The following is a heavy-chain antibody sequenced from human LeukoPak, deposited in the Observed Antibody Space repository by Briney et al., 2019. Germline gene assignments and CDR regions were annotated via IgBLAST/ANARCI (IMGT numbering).Heavy chain of an antibody. CDR1: GFTVSSNY. J-gene: IGHJ4*02. D-gene: IGHD3-3*01. CDR2: IYSGGST. Sequence: GGSLRLSCAASGFTVSSNYMSWVRQAPGKGLEWVSVIYSGGSTYYADSVKGRFTISRDNSKNTLYLQMNSLRAEDTAVYYCARSITIFGVVDYWDQGTLVTVSS. CDR3: ARSITIFGVVDY. V-gene: IGHV3-66*02.